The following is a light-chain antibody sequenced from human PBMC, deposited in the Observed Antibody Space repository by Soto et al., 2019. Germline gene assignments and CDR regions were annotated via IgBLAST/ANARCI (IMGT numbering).Light chain of an antibody. V-gene: IGLV2-14*01. CDR1: SSDVGGYNS. CDR3: SSFTSSMTNV. J-gene: IGLJ1*01. Sequence: QSVLTQPASVSRSPGQSITISCTGTSSDVGGYNSVSWYQQHPGKAPKLILYDVTDRPSGVSYRFSGSKSGNTASLTISGLQAADEADYFCSSFTSSMTNVFGSGTKLTVL. CDR2: DVT.